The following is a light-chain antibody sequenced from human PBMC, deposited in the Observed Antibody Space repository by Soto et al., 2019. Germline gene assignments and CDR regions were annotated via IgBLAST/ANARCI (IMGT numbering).Light chain of an antibody. CDR2: GAS. CDR3: QQYGNSPWT. CDR1: QSVTSSY. V-gene: IGKV3-20*01. J-gene: IGKJ1*01. Sequence: EIVLTQSPGTLSLSPGERATLSCRASQSVTSSYLAWYQQKPGQAPRLFIYGASGRATGIPDRFSGSGSGTVFTLTISRLEPEDFAVYHCQQYGNSPWTFGQGTKVEIK.